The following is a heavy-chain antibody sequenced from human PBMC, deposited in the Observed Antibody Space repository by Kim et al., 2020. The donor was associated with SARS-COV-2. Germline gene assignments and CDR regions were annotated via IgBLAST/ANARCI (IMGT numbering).Heavy chain of an antibody. CDR3: AREGYYDSSGPLDY. Sequence: SQKFQGRVTITRDTSASTAYMELSSLRSEDTAVYYCAREGYYDSSGPLDYWGQGTLVTVSS. J-gene: IGHJ4*02. V-gene: IGHV1-3*01. D-gene: IGHD3-22*01.